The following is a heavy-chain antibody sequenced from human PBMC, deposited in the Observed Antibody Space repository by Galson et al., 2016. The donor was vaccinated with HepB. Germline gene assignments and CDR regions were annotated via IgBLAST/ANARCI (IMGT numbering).Heavy chain of an antibody. V-gene: IGHV3-74*01. D-gene: IGHD5-18*01. J-gene: IGHJ4*02. CDR2: IKGDGRHT. CDR3: ARDNDGYSFEF. Sequence: LRLSCAASGFTFSRHWMHWARQAPGTGLVWVSRIKGDGRHTVYADSVQGRFSISRDNAKNTLYLQMNSLRAEDTAVYYCARDNDGYSFEFWGQGTLVTVSS. CDR1: GFTFSRHW.